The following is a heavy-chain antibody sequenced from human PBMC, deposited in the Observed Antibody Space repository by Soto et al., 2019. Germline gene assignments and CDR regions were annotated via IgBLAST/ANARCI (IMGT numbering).Heavy chain of an antibody. Sequence: QVQLVESGGGVVQPGRSLSLSCAASGFTFSSYVMHWVGQPPGKGRGWVAKISYDGSNTYYADSVKGRFTISRDNSKNTVYLQMNSLRAEDTALYYCAKDWGRYCSGGSCHLFDSWGQGTLVTVSS. J-gene: IGHJ4*02. CDR3: AKDWGRYCSGGSCHLFDS. D-gene: IGHD2-15*01. V-gene: IGHV3-30*18. CDR2: ISYDGSNT. CDR1: GFTFSSYV.